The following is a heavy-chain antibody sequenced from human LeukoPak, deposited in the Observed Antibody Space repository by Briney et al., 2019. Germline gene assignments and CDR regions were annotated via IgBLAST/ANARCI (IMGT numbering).Heavy chain of an antibody. J-gene: IGHJ2*01. V-gene: IGHV4-59*08. CDR3: ARQLKQWLSREYWYFDL. Sequence: SETLSLTCTVSGGSISSYYWSWIRQPPGKGLEWIGYIYYSGSTNYNPSLKSRVTISVDTSKNQFSLKLSSVTAADTAVYYCARQLKQWLSREYWYFDLWGRGTLVTVSS. D-gene: IGHD6-19*01. CDR1: GGSISSYY. CDR2: IYYSGST.